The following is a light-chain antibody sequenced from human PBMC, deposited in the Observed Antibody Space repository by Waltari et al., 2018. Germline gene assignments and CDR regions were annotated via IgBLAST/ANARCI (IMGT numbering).Light chain of an antibody. CDR2: RNN. V-gene: IGLV1-47*01. CDR1: PSNIGSNY. J-gene: IGLJ1*01. CDR3: AAWDDSLRGAV. Sequence: QSVLTQPPSASGTPGQRVTLSCSGSPSNIGSNYVSWYQHLPGMAPKLLISRNNQRPSGVSDRFSASKSCTSASLAISGLRSDDEAEYYCAAWDDSLRGAVFGTGTKVSVL.